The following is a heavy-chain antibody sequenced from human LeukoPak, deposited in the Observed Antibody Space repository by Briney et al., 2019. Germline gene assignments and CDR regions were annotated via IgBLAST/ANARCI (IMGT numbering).Heavy chain of an antibody. J-gene: IGHJ6*04. CDR1: GGTFSSYA. D-gene: IGHD2-2*01. CDR2: INPNSGGT. CDR3: ARSYQHFTWMDV. Sequence: GASVKVSCKASGGTFSSYAISWVRQAPGQGLEWMGWINPNSGGTNYAQRFQGRITMTRDTSISTAYMELSRLRSDDTAVYYCARSYQHFTWMDVWGKGTTVTISS. V-gene: IGHV1-2*02.